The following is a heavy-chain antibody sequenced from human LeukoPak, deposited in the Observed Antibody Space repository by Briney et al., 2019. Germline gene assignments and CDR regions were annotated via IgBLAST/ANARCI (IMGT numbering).Heavy chain of an antibody. D-gene: IGHD3-3*01. CDR2: TYYSSNWYN. Sequence: SQTLSLSCAISGDTVSSYSAAWNWIRQSPWRGFEWLVRTYYSSNWYNDYAGSLRGRITINPDTSRSQFSLHLSPVTPDDTAVYYCARDPEWVYDTFDVWGQGTMVTVSS. CDR1: GDTVSSYSAA. V-gene: IGHV6-1*01. J-gene: IGHJ3*01. CDR3: ARDPEWVYDTFDV.